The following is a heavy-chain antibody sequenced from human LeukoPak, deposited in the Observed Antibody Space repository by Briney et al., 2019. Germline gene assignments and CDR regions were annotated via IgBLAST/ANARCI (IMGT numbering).Heavy chain of an antibody. V-gene: IGHV4-34*01. CDR2: INHSGST. CDR1: GGSFSGYY. Sequence: SETLSLTCAVYGGSFSGYYWSWIRQPPGKGLEWIGEINHSGSTNYTPSLKSRLTLSVDTSKNQFSLNLRSVTAADTAVYYCARQESSTSCCWFDPWGQGTLVTVSS. J-gene: IGHJ5*02. D-gene: IGHD2-2*01. CDR3: ARQESSTSCCWFDP.